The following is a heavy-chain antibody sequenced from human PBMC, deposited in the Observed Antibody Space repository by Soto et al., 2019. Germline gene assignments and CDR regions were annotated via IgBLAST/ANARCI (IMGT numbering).Heavy chain of an antibody. CDR2: INTKNGNT. D-gene: IGHD6-19*01. CDR1: GYTFTSYG. CDR3: ARDQAPYSNGWYY. V-gene: IGHV1-18*01. Sequence: QIYLVQSGAEVKKPGASVKVSCKASGYTFTSYGIIWVRQAPGQGLEWMGWINTKNGNTHYAQKLQGRVTMTADXXTTTAYMELRSLRTDDTAVYFCARDQAPYSNGWYYWGQGTLVTVSS. J-gene: IGHJ4*02.